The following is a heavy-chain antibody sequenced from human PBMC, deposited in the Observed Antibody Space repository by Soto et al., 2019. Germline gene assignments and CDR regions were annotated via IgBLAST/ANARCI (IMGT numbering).Heavy chain of an antibody. CDR2: IYYSGST. J-gene: IGHJ6*02. Sequence: QAQLQESGPGLVKPSETLSLTCTVSGGSISSYYWSWIRQPPGKGLEWIGYIYYSGSTNYNPSLKSRVTISVDTSKNQFSLKLSSVTAADTAVYYCARDGSSSYRSPLYYGMDVWGQGTTVTVSS. D-gene: IGHD6-6*01. V-gene: IGHV4-59*01. CDR3: ARDGSSSYRSPLYYGMDV. CDR1: GGSISSYY.